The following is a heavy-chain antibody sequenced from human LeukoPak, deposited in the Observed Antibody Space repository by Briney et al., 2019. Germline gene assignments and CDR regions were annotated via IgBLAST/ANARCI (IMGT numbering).Heavy chain of an antibody. Sequence: SETLSLTCAVYGGSFSGYYWSWIRQPPGKGLEWIGEINHSGSTNYNPSLKSRVTISVDTSKNQFSLKLSSVTAADTAVYYCVRGSLRYFDWLRHYNWFDPWGQGTLVTVSS. V-gene: IGHV4-34*01. J-gene: IGHJ5*02. CDR1: GGSFSGYY. CDR2: INHSGST. CDR3: VRGSLRYFDWLRHYNWFDP. D-gene: IGHD3-9*01.